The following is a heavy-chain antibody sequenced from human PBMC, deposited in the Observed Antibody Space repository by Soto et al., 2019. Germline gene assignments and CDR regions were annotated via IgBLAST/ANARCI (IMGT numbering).Heavy chain of an antibody. D-gene: IGHD6-19*01. CDR1: GFTFSSYE. V-gene: IGHV3-48*03. CDR3: AREEGSGWPQSENYYYYGMDV. CDR2: ISSSGSTI. J-gene: IGHJ6*02. Sequence: EVQLVESGGGLVQPGGSLRLSCAASGFTFSSYEMNWVRQAPGKGLEWVSYISSSGSTIYYADSVKGRFTISRDNAKNSLYLQMNSLRAEDTAVYYCAREEGSGWPQSENYYYYGMDVWGQGTTVTVSS.